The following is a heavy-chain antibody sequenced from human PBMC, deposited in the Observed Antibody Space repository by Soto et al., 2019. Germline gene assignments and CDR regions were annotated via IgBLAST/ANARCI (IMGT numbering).Heavy chain of an antibody. D-gene: IGHD2-2*01. CDR2: INHSGST. CDR3: AIGSGVVRATYYFDY. J-gene: IGHJ4*02. Sequence: SETLSLTCTFSGVSISSYYWSWIRQPPGKGLEWIGEINHSGSTNYNPSLKSRVTISVDTSKNQFSLKLSSVTAADTAVYYCAIGSGVVRATYYFDYWGQGTLVTVSS. CDR1: GVSISSYY. V-gene: IGHV4-59*12.